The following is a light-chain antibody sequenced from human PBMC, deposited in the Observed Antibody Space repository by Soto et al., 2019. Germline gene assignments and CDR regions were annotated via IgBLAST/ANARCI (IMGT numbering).Light chain of an antibody. J-gene: IGKJ1*01. Sequence: IVLTQSPGTLSLSPRERSTLSCRASQSVSNNYLAWYQQKPGQAPRLLIYGASNRATGIPDRFSGSGSGTDFTLTISRLEPEDFAVYYCQQYGSSGTFGQGTKVDI. CDR3: QQYGSSGT. CDR1: QSVSNNY. V-gene: IGKV3-20*01. CDR2: GAS.